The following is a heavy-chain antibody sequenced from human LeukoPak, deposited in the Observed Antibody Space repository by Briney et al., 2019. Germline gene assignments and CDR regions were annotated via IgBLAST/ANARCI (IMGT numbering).Heavy chain of an antibody. CDR3: AKLGGNVGF. D-gene: IGHD4-23*01. J-gene: IGHJ4*02. Sequence: GGSLRLSCAASGLTFSSYAMSWVRQAPGNGLEWVSSINGGGGSTYYADSVKGRFTISRDNSNNTLYLQMNSLRAEDTAVYYCAKLGGNVGFWGQGTLVTVSS. CDR2: INGGGGST. V-gene: IGHV3-23*01. CDR1: GLTFSSYA.